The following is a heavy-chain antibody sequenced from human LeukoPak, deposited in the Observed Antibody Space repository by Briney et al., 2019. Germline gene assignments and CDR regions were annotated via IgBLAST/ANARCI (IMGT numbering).Heavy chain of an antibody. D-gene: IGHD6-19*01. J-gene: IGHJ4*02. CDR3: ARDGSGSGWCPYFDY. CDR1: GGSISSYY. CDR2: IYYSGST. Sequence: KPSETLSLTCTVSGGSISSYYWSWIRQPPGKGLEWIGYIYYSGSTNYNPSLKSRVTISVDTSKNQFSLKLSSVTAADTAVYYCARDGSGSGWCPYFDYWGQGTLVTVSS. V-gene: IGHV4-59*01.